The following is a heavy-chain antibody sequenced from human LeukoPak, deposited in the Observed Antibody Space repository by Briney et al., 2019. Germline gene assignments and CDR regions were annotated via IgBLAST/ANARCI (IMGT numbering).Heavy chain of an antibody. CDR2: TIPIFGTA. CDR3: ACCSGGSCYSGVYFDY. V-gene: IGHV1-69*01. J-gene: IGHJ4*02. CDR1: GGTFSSYA. Sequence: ASVKVSCKASGGTFSSYAISWVRQAPGQGLEWMGGTIPIFGTANYAQKFQGRVTIAADESTSTAYMELSSLRSEDTAVYYCACCSGGSCYSGVYFDYWGQGTLVTVSS. D-gene: IGHD2-15*01.